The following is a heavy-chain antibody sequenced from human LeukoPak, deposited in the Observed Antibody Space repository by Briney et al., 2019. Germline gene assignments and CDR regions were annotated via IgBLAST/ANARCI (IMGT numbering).Heavy chain of an antibody. Sequence: GGSLRLSCAASGFTFSSYAMSWVRQAPGKGLEWVSAISGSGGSTCYADSVKGRFTISRDNSKNTLYLQMNSLRAEDTAVYYCANTIFGVVIVEDMDVWGKGTTVTVSS. V-gene: IGHV3-23*01. CDR1: GFTFSSYA. D-gene: IGHD3-3*01. CDR3: ANTIFGVVIVEDMDV. CDR2: ISGSGGST. J-gene: IGHJ6*03.